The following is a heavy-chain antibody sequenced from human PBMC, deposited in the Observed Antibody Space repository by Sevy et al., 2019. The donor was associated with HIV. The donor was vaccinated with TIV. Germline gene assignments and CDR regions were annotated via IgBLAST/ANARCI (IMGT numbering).Heavy chain of an antibody. CDR2: IYYSGST. Sequence: SETLSLTCTVSGGSISSYYWRWIRQPPGKGLEWIGYIYYSGSTNYNPSLKSRVTISVDTSKNQFSLKLSSVTAADTAVYYCARESYLGYYYYYGMDVWGQGTTVTVSS. J-gene: IGHJ6*02. V-gene: IGHV4-59*01. CDR1: GGSISSYY. CDR3: ARESYLGYYYYYGMDV.